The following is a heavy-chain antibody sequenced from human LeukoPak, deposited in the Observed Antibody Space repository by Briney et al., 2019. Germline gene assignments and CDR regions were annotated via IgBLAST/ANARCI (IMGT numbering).Heavy chain of an antibody. Sequence: PSQTLSLTCTVSGGCISSGSYYWGWIRQPPGKGLEWIGSIYHSGSTYYNPSLKSRVTISVDTSKNQFSLKLSSVTAADTAVYYCARHHDILTGYVDYWGQGTLVTVSS. D-gene: IGHD3-9*01. CDR3: ARHHDILTGYVDY. CDR2: IYHSGST. V-gene: IGHV4-39*01. CDR1: GGCISSGSYY. J-gene: IGHJ4*02.